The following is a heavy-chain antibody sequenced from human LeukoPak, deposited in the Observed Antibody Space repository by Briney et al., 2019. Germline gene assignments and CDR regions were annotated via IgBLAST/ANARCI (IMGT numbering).Heavy chain of an antibody. D-gene: IGHD6-6*01. J-gene: IGHJ2*01. V-gene: IGHV1-69*04. CDR3: ARQVGQLQDFDL. Sequence: SVKVSCKASVCTFSSYAISWVRQAPGQGREWMGRITPILGIANYAQKFRGRVTITADKSTSTAYMALSSLRAEDTAVYYCARQVGQLQDFDLWGRGTLVTVSS. CDR1: VCTFSSYA. CDR2: ITPILGIA.